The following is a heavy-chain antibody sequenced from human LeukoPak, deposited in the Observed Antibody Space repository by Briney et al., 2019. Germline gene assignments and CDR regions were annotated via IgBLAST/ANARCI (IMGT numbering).Heavy chain of an antibody. CDR2: ISGSGGST. D-gene: IGHD3-16*02. J-gene: IGHJ3*02. CDR3: AKGGYDYVWGSYRSDDAFDI. Sequence: TGGSPRLSCAASGFTFSSYGMSWVRQAPGKGLEWVSAISGSGGSTYYADSVKGRFTISRDNSKNTLYLQMNSLRAEDTAVYYCAKGGYDYVWGSYRSDDAFDIWGQGTMVTVSS. V-gene: IGHV3-23*01. CDR1: GFTFSSYG.